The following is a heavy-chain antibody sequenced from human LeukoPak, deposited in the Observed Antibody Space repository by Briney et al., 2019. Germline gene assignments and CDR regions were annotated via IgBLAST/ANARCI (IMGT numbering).Heavy chain of an antibody. V-gene: IGHV3-30*18. CDR2: TSYDGSNK. CDR1: GFTFSSYG. D-gene: IGHD3-10*01. CDR3: AKKSPGTYYAPPDF. J-gene: IGHJ4*02. Sequence: GRSLRLSCAASGFTFSSYGMHWVRQAPGKGLEWVAVTSYDGSNKNYADSVKGRFTISRDNSKNTLYLQMNSLRAEDTAVYYCAKKSPGTYYAPPDFWGQGTLVTVSS.